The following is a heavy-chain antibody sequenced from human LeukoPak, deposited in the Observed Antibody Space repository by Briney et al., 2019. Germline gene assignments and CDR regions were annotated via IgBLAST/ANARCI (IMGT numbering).Heavy chain of an antibody. CDR1: GGSISSSSYY. CDR2: IYYSGST. J-gene: IGHJ6*03. Sequence: KASETLSLTCTVSGGSISSSSYYWGWIRQPPGKGLEWIGSIYYSGSTYYNPSLKSRVTISVDTSKNQFSLKLSSVTAADTAVYYCARQVGIAAAGYYYYYYMDVWGKGTTVTISS. CDR3: ARQVGIAAAGYYYYYYMDV. D-gene: IGHD6-13*01. V-gene: IGHV4-39*01.